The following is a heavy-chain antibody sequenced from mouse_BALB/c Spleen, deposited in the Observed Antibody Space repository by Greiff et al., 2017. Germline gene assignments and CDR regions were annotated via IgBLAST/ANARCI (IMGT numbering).Heavy chain of an antibody. CDR3: ARERGPYGYFDY. Sequence: VQLQESGPGLVAPSQSLSITCTVSGFSLTGYGVNWVRQPPGKGLEWLGMIWGDGSTDYNSALKSRLSISKDNSKSQVFLKMNSLQTDDTARYYCARERGPYGYFDYWGQGTTLTVSS. V-gene: IGHV2-6-7*01. J-gene: IGHJ2*01. CDR1: GFSLTGYG. CDR2: IWGDGST. D-gene: IGHD1-1*01.